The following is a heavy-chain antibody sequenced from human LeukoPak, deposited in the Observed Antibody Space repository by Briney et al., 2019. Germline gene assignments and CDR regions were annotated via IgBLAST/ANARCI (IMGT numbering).Heavy chain of an antibody. D-gene: IGHD3-10*01. J-gene: IGHJ2*01. CDR3: ARSFDWNYDL. CDR1: GGSFSGYY. V-gene: IGHV4-34*01. Sequence: SETLSLTCAVYGGSFSGYYWSWIRQPPGKGLEWIGEINHSGSTNYNPSLKSRVTISVDTSKNQFSLKLSSVTAADTAVYFCARSFDWNYDLWGRGTLVTVSS. CDR2: INHSGST.